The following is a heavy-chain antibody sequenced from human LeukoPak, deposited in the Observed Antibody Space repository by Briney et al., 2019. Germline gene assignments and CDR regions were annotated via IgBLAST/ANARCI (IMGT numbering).Heavy chain of an antibody. D-gene: IGHD5-18*01. Sequence: RPSETLSLTCTVSGGSISSGGYYWSWIRQPPGKGLEWIGYIYHSGSTYYNPSLKSRVTISVDTSKNQFSLKLSSVTAADTAVYYCASRGYRYGYPPNRYFHHWGQGTLVIVSS. CDR2: IYHSGST. CDR1: GGSISSGGYY. V-gene: IGHV4-30-2*01. J-gene: IGHJ1*01. CDR3: ASRGYRYGYPPNRYFHH.